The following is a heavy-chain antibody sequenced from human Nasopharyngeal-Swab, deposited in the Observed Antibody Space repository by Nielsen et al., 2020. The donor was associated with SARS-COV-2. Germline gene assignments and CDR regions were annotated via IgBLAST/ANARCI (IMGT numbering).Heavy chain of an antibody. CDR1: GFTFSSYA. V-gene: IGHV3-30-3*01. Sequence: GGSLRLSCAASGFTFSSYAMHWVRQAPGKGLEWVAVISYDGSNKYYADSVKGRFTISRDNSKNTPYLQMNSLRAEDTAVYYCARDPRTSPYYYYYYMDVWGKGTTVTVSS. D-gene: IGHD2-2*01. CDR3: ARDPRTSPYYYYYYMDV. CDR2: ISYDGSNK. J-gene: IGHJ6*03.